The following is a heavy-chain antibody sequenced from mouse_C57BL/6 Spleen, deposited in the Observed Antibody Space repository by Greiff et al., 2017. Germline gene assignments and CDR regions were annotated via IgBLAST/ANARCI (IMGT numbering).Heavy chain of an antibody. CDR3: ARQDGYPWFAY. CDR2: ISSGGSYT. J-gene: IGHJ3*01. CDR1: GFTFSSYG. V-gene: IGHV5-6*01. Sequence: EVKLMESGGDLVKPGGSLKLSCAASGFTFSSYGMSWVRQTPDKRLEWVATISSGGSYTYYPDSVKGRFTISRDNAKNTLYLQMSSLKSEDTAMYYCARQDGYPWFAYWCQGTLVTVSA. D-gene: IGHD2-3*01.